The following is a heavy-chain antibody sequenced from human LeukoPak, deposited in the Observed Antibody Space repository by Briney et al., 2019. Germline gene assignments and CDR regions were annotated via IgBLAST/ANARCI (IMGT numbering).Heavy chain of an antibody. Sequence: LGGSLRLSCAASGFTFSNAWMSWVRLAPGKGLEWVGRIKSKTDGGTTDYAAPVKGRFTISRDDSKNTLYLQMSSLKTEDTAVYYCITFSMIVVVITTWGQGTLVTVSS. V-gene: IGHV3-15*01. D-gene: IGHD3-22*01. J-gene: IGHJ4*02. CDR2: IKSKTDGGTT. CDR1: GFTFSNAW. CDR3: ITFSMIVVVITT.